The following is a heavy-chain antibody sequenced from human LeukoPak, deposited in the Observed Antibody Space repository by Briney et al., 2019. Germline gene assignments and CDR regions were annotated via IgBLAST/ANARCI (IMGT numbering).Heavy chain of an antibody. J-gene: IGHJ3*02. CDR2: IIPIFGTA. D-gene: IGHD2-2*01. CDR3: ARDLPSNCSSTSCLYSRWAFDI. Sequence: SVKVSCKASGGTFSSYAISWVRQAPGQGLEWMGGIIPIFGTANYAQKFQGRVTITADESTSTAYMELSSLRSEDTAVYYCARDLPSNCSSTSCLYSRWAFDIWGQGTMVTVSS. V-gene: IGHV1-69*13. CDR1: GGTFSSYA.